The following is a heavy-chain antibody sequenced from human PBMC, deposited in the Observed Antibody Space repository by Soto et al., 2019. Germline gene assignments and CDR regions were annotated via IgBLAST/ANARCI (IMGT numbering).Heavy chain of an antibody. J-gene: IGHJ4*02. V-gene: IGHV3-30*18. CDR2: ISYDGSNK. CDR3: AKVPVRPDYFDY. CDR1: GFIFSNYG. D-gene: IGHD2-8*01. Sequence: QVQLVDSGGGVVQPGRSLRLSCTASGFIFSNYGMHWVRQAPGKGLEWVAFISYDGSNKYYADSVKDRFTISRDNYENTLYLEMNSLRAEETAVYFCAKVPVRPDYFDYWGQGTLVTVSS.